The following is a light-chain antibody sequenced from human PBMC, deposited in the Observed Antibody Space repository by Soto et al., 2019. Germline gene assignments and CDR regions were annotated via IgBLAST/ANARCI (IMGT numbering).Light chain of an antibody. CDR3: QQYGSSPTWT. CDR2: GAS. CDR1: QSVSSSY. Sequence: EIVLTQSPGTLSLSPGERATLSCRASQSVSSSYLAWYQQKPGQAPRLLIYGASSRATGIPDRFSGSGSGTDFNLTISSLEPEAVAVYYCQQYGSSPTWTFGQGTKVESK. J-gene: IGKJ1*01. V-gene: IGKV3-20*01.